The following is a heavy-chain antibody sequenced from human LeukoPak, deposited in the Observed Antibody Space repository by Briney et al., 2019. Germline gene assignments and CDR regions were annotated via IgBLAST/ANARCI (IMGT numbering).Heavy chain of an antibody. Sequence: PGGSLRLSCAASGFTFSSYAMSWVRQAPGKGLEWVSTISGRGVTTYYADPVKGRFAISSDSSKNAVYLQMNSLRAEDTAVYFCAKDGDSGNVRGYMGDWGQGTLVTVSS. CDR3: AKDGDSGNVRGYMGD. D-gene: IGHD3-10*02. J-gene: IGHJ4*02. CDR1: GFTFSSYA. CDR2: ISGRGVTT. V-gene: IGHV3-23*01.